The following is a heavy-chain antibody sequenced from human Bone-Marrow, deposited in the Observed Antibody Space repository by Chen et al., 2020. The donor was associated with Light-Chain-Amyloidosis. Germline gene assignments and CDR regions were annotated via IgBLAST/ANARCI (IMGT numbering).Heavy chain of an antibody. CDR1: GGSIRSYY. D-gene: IGHD6-13*01. J-gene: IGHJ5*02. CDR2: FYYSGSI. CDR3: AKGYSSSWYGGKWFDP. Sequence: QVQLQESGPGLVKPAETLSLTCTVSGGSIRSYYWSWIRQPPGKGLGWIGYFYYSGSIDYNPSFKSRVTISVDTSKTQVSLNLSSVTAADTAVYYCAKGYSSSWYGGKWFDPWGQGTLVTVSS. V-gene: IGHV4-59*01.